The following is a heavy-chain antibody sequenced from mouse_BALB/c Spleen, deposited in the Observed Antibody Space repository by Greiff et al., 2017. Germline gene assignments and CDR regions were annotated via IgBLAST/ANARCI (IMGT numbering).Heavy chain of an antibody. V-gene: IGHV10-1*02. J-gene: IGHJ4*01. CDR2: IRSKSNNYAT. CDR1: GFTFNTYA. CDR3: VRSTTVVDYAMDY. Sequence: EVKLMESGGGLVQPEGSLKLSCAASGFTFNTYAMNWVRQAPGKGLEWVARIRSKSNNYATSYADSVKDRFTISKDDSQSMLYLQMNNLKTEDTAMYYCVRSTTVVDYAMDYWGQGTSVTVSS. D-gene: IGHD1-1*01.